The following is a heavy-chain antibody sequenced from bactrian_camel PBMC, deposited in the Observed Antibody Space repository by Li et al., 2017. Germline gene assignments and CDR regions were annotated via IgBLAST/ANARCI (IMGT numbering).Heavy chain of an antibody. CDR2: IYLHGPMT. V-gene: IGHV3-3*01. J-gene: IGHJ4*01. CDR3: AAGPFCRHVLTATPQTI. D-gene: IGHD4*01. Sequence: HVQLVESGGGSVQAGGSLRLSCVSSGGPYAGRCMGWFRQAPGSQREVVATIYLHGPMTWYADSVRGRFAISRVSREKIVYLQMDNLKPEDTSIYYCAAGPFCRHVLTATPQTIRGQGTQVTVS. CDR1: GGPYAGRC.